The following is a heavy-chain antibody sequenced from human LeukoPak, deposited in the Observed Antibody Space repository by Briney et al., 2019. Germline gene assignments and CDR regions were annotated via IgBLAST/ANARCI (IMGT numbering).Heavy chain of an antibody. CDR2: IYYSGST. D-gene: IGHD6-13*01. CDR1: GDSISSGGYY. CDR3: ARHLSFLWQQRLYYFHY. V-gene: IGHV4-30-2*03. Sequence: SQTLSLTCTVSGDSISSGGYYWSWIRQPPGKGLEWIGCIYYSGSTYYNPSLKSRVTISVDTSKNQFSLRLSSVTAADTAVYYCARHLSFLWQQRLYYFHYWGQGTLVTVSS. J-gene: IGHJ4*02.